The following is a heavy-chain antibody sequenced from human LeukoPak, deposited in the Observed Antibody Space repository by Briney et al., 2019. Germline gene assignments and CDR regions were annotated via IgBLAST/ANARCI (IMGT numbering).Heavy chain of an antibody. Sequence: SVKVSCKASGGTFSSYAISWVRQAPGQGLEWMGGIIPIFGTANYAQKFQGRVTITADKSTSTAYMELSSLRSEDTAVYYCARPLPGGGFGELNDWGQETLVTVSS. CDR2: IIPIFGTA. J-gene: IGHJ4*02. D-gene: IGHD3-10*01. V-gene: IGHV1-69*06. CDR1: GGTFSSYA. CDR3: ARPLPGGGFGELND.